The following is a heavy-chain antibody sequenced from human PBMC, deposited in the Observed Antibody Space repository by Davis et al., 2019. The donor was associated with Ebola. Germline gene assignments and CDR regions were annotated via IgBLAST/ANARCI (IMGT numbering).Heavy chain of an antibody. J-gene: IGHJ4*02. D-gene: IGHD6-6*01. Sequence: GESLKIPCTASGFTFGDYAMSWFRQAPGKGLEWIGFIRSKAYGGTTEYAASVKGRFTISRDDSKSIAYLQMNSLKTEDKAVYYCTRLFLRSIAATDYWGQGTLVTVSS. CDR2: IRSKAYGGTT. CDR1: GFTFGDYA. V-gene: IGHV3-49*03. CDR3: TRLFLRSIAATDY.